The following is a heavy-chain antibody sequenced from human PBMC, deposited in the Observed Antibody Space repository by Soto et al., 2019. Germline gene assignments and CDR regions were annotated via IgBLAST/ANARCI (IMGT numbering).Heavy chain of an antibody. V-gene: IGHV3-33*01. CDR2: IRYDGSNK. J-gene: IGHJ4*02. Sequence: QVQLVESGGGVVQPGRSLGLSCAASGFTFSDYAMHWVRQAPGKGLEWVVVIRYDGSNKYYADSVKGRFTISRDNSKNTLYLQMNSLRVEDTAVYYCARSYSSSSGDDYWGQGTLVTVSS. CDR3: ARSYSSSSGDDY. CDR1: GFTFSDYA. D-gene: IGHD6-6*01.